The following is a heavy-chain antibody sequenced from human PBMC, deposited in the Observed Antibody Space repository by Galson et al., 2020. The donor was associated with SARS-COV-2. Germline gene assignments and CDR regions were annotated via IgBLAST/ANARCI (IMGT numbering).Heavy chain of an antibody. V-gene: IGHV1-24*01. CDR1: GYTLTELS. D-gene: IGHD2-21*02. CDR3: ATGVVVTAINYYYYGMDV. CDR2: FDPEDGET. J-gene: IGHJ6*02. Sequence: ASVKVSCKVSGYTLTELSMHWVRQAPGKGLEWMGGFDPEDGETIYAQKFQGRVTMTEHTSTDTAYMELSSLRSEDTAVYYCATGVVVTAINYYYYGMDVWGQGTTVTVSS.